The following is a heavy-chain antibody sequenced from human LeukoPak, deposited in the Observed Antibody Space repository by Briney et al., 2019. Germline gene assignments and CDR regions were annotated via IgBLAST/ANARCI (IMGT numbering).Heavy chain of an antibody. D-gene: IGHD2-2*02. CDR1: GFTFSSYE. CDR3: ARQGYCSSTSCYRRGKYNWFDP. J-gene: IGHJ5*02. V-gene: IGHV3-48*03. CDR2: ISSSGSTI. Sequence: GGSLRLSCAASGFTFSSYEMNWVRQAPGKGLEWVSYISSSGSTIYYADSVKGRFTISRDNAKNSLYLQMNSLRAEDTAVYYRARQGYCSSTSCYRRGKYNWFDPWGQGTLVTVSS.